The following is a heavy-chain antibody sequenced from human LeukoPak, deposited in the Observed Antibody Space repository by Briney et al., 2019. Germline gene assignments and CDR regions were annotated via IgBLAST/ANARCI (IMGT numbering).Heavy chain of an antibody. D-gene: IGHD5-12*01. V-gene: IGHV3-7*01. CDR2: INQGGSVK. Sequence: GGSLRLSCAASGFTFRSYWMSWVRQAPGKGLEWVANINQGGSVKYYVDSVKGRFTISRDDAKNSLYVQMNSLRDEDTAVYYCARVGYSGWDLEYWGQGTLVTVSS. J-gene: IGHJ4*02. CDR3: ARVGYSGWDLEY. CDR1: GFTFRSYW.